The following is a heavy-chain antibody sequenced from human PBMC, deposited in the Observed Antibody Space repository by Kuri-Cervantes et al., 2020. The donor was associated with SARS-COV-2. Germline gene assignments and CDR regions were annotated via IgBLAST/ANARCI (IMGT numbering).Heavy chain of an antibody. CDR3: ARSSKGRPGYCSSTSCYIGGGWFDP. V-gene: IGHV1-69*13. Sequence: SVKVSCKASGGTFSSYAISWVRQAPGQGLEWMGMIIPIFGTANYAQKFQGRVTITADESTSTAYMELSSLRSEDTAVYYCARSSKGRPGYCSSTSCYIGGGWFDPWGQGTLVTVSS. D-gene: IGHD2-2*02. CDR2: IIPIFGTA. CDR1: GGTFSSYA. J-gene: IGHJ5*02.